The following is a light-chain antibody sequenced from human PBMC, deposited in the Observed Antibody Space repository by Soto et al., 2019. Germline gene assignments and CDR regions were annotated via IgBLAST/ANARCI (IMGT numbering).Light chain of an antibody. CDR1: SGDIGSYNR. V-gene: IGLV2-14*01. J-gene: IGLJ1*01. CDR2: EVT. CDR3: SSYTNINTRACV. Sequence: LTQPASVSGSPGQSITISCTGTSGDIGSYNRVSWYQQHPGKAPKLIIYEVTDRPSGVSNRFSGSKSGNTASLTISGLQAEDEAEYYCSSYTNINTRACVFGTGTKVT.